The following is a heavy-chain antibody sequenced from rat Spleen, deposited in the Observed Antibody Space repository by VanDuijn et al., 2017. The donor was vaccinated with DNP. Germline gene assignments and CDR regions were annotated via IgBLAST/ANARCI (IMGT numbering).Heavy chain of an antibody. CDR1: GYSITSNY. CDR3: ARFVAAISTVDY. J-gene: IGHJ2*01. Sequence: EVQLQESGPGLVKPSQSLSLTCSVTGYSITSNYWGWIRKFPGNKMEWMGYISYSGRTSSNPSLKGRISITRDTSKNQFFLQLNSVTTEDTATYYCARFVAAISTVDYWGQGVMVTVSS. CDR2: ISYSGRT. D-gene: IGHD1-2*01. V-gene: IGHV3-1*01.